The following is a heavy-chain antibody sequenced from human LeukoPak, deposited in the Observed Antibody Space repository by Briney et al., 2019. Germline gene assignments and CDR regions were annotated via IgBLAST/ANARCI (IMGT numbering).Heavy chain of an antibody. Sequence: GGSLRLSCAASGFTVSSNYMSWVRQAPGKGLEWVSVIYSGGSTYYADSVKGRFTISRDNSKNTLYLQMNSLRAEDTAVYYCAHVSAPSAITIFDWGQGTLVTVSS. D-gene: IGHD3-3*01. J-gene: IGHJ4*02. CDR1: GFTVSSNY. V-gene: IGHV3-53*01. CDR2: IYSGGST. CDR3: AHVSAPSAITIFD.